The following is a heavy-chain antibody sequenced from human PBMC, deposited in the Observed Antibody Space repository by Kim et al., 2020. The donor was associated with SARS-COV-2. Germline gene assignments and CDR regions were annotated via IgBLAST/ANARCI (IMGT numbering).Heavy chain of an antibody. Sequence: SETLSLTCAVYGGSFNDYYWTWTRQPPGKGLEWIGEINHIGSTKYNPSLKSRVTMSVDTSKNQLSLKLSSVTAADTAMYYCAKHDARYCSGGNCWYFDYWGQGTLVTVSS. V-gene: IGHV4-34*01. CDR2: INHIGST. D-gene: IGHD2-15*01. CDR3: AKHDARYCSGGNCWYFDY. CDR1: GGSFNDYY. J-gene: IGHJ4*02.